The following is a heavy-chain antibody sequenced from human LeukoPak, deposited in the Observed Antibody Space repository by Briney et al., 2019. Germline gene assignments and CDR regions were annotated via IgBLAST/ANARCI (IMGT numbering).Heavy chain of an antibody. D-gene: IGHD1-1*01. V-gene: IGHV3-7*01. Sequence: GGSLRLSCADSPFTFNGSWMNWVRQAPGKGLEWVANMDLTGSQKRYVDSVRGRFTISKDNPGASLYLDMHSLRAEDTAIYYCAIWTSGNYWGQGTLVTVSS. CDR2: MDLTGSQK. CDR3: AIWTSGNY. CDR1: PFTFNGSW. J-gene: IGHJ4*02.